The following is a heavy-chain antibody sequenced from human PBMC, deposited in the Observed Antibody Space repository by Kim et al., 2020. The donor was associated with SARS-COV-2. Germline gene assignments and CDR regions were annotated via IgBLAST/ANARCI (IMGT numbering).Heavy chain of an antibody. J-gene: IGHJ5*01. D-gene: IGHD6-6*01. Sequence: GGSLRLSCAASTFTFSNYWMSWVRQAPGKGLEWVANVKQDGSEKYYVDSVKGRFAISRDNAKNSLYLQMNSLRVEDTAVYYCARLRQGSEYSSSSDWFDSWGQGTLVTVSS. V-gene: IGHV3-7*01. CDR2: VKQDGSEK. CDR1: TFTFSNYW. CDR3: ARLRQGSEYSSSSDWFDS.